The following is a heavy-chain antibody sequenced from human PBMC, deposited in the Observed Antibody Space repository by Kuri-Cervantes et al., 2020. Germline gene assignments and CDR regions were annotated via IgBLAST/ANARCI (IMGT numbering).Heavy chain of an antibody. V-gene: IGHV4-28*01. CDR3: ARWYYDFWSGYSIYGMDV. D-gene: IGHD3-3*01. CDR2: IYYSGST. Sequence: LRLSCAVSGYSISSSNWWGWIRQPPGKGLEWIGYIYYSGSTYYNPSLKSRVTMSVDTSKNQFSLKLSSVTAADTAVYYCARWYYDFWSGYSIYGMDVWGQGTTVTVSS. J-gene: IGHJ6*02. CDR1: GYSISSSNW.